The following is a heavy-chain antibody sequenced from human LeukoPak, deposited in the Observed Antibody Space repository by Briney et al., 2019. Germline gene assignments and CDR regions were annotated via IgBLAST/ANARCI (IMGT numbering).Heavy chain of an antibody. CDR1: GGSFSGYY. V-gene: IGHV4-59*01. CDR3: ARDRFRIAAAGIYYGMDV. D-gene: IGHD6-13*01. CDR2: IYYSGST. J-gene: IGHJ6*02. Sequence: SETLSLTCAVYGGSFSGYYWSWIRQPPGKGLEWIGYIYYSGSTNYNPSLKSRVTISVDTSKNQFSLKLSSVTAADTAVYYCARDRFRIAAAGIYYGMDVWGQGTTVTVSS.